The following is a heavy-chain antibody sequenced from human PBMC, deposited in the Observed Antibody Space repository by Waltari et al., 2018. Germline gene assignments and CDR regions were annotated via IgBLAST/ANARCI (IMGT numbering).Heavy chain of an antibody. CDR3: ARHSPGDWKNVGWGFYY. D-gene: IGHD2-21*02. CDR2: IYYSGST. CDR1: GGSISSSNYY. V-gene: IGHV4-39*01. Sequence: QLQLQESGPRLVKPSETLSLICTVSGGSISSSNYYWGWIRQPPGKGLEWIGSIYYSGSTYYNPSLKSRVTISEDTSNNQFSLKLSSVTAADTAVYYCARHSPGDWKNVGWGFYYWGQGTLVTVSS. J-gene: IGHJ4*02.